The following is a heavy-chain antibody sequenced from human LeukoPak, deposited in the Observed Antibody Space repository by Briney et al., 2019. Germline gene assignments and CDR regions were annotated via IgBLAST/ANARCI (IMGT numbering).Heavy chain of an antibody. CDR3: AKDIYPGIFDP. Sequence: PGGSLRLSCAASGITLSSYNINWVRQAPGKGLERVSSITSSNIYISYADSVKGRFTMSRDKAKNSVYLEMNSLRAEATAVYYCAKDIYPGIFDPWGQGTLVTVSS. J-gene: IGHJ5*02. D-gene: IGHD2-2*02. CDR1: GITLSSYN. CDR2: ITSSNIYI. V-gene: IGHV3-21*01.